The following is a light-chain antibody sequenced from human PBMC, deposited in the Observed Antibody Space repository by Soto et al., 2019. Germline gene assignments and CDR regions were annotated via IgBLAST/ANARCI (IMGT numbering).Light chain of an antibody. Sequence: QSALTQPAPVSGSPGQSISISCTGTSSDVGGYDFVSWYQHHPGKAPKLIIYEVRTRPSGVSDRFSGSKSGNTASLTISGLQAEDEADYYCSSYTSDWGVFGTGTKVTVL. V-gene: IGLV2-14*01. CDR3: SSYTSDWGV. CDR1: SSDVGGYDF. J-gene: IGLJ1*01. CDR2: EVR.